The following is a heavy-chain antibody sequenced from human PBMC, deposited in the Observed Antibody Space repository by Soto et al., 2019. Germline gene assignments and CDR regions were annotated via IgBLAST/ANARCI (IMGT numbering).Heavy chain of an antibody. CDR2: INAGNGNT. J-gene: IGHJ4*02. V-gene: IGHV1-3*01. D-gene: IGHD3-9*01. Sequence: GASVKVSCKASGYTFTNYAMHWVRQAPGQRLEWMGWINAGNGNTKYSQKFQGRVTITRDTSASTAYMELSSLRSEDTAIYYCARDPAPQDNDNLTGYFHFDYWGQGTLVTVSS. CDR3: ARDPAPQDNDNLTGYFHFDY. CDR1: GYTFTNYA.